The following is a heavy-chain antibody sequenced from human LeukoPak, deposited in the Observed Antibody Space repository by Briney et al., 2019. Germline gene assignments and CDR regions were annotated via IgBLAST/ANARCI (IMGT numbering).Heavy chain of an antibody. D-gene: IGHD3-9*01. Sequence: SETLSLTCTVSGGSMRSTNFYWGWIRQPPGKGLEWIGNIYYSGNTYYNPSVKGRVTLSVDVSKNRFSLNLTSVTAADTALYFCARTHFDSLGWFDPWGQGIQVIVSS. CDR3: ARTHFDSLGWFDP. V-gene: IGHV4-39*07. CDR2: IYYSGNT. J-gene: IGHJ5*02. CDR1: GGSMRSTNFY.